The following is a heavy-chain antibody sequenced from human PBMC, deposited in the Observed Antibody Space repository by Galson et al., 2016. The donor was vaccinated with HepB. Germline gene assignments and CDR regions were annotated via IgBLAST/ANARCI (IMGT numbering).Heavy chain of an antibody. Sequence: QSGAEVKKPGESLRISCKGSGYRFSSYWISWVRQMPGKGLEWMGRIDPNDSNMNYSPSFEGHVTISVDKSISTAYLQWSSLKASDTAIYYCARHSEGDSSSSQFDPWGQGTLVTVSS. CDR2: IDPNDSNM. J-gene: IGHJ5*02. CDR3: ARHSEGDSSSSQFDP. V-gene: IGHV5-10-1*01. D-gene: IGHD2-2*01. CDR1: GYRFSSYW.